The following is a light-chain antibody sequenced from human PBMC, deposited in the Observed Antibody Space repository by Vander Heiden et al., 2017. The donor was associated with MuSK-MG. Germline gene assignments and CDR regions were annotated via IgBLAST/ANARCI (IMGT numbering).Light chain of an antibody. CDR3: QKYAKWPLT. J-gene: IGKJ1*01. CDR1: QSISTS. Sequence: EIVMTPSPATLSVSPGESATLSCRASQSISTSLAWEQQKTGEAPRGLIYGASTRATGIPARFSGRGSGKEFTFIIRILHFEDFAVYFWQKYAKWPLTFGRGTKVVIK. V-gene: IGKV3-15*01. CDR2: GAS.